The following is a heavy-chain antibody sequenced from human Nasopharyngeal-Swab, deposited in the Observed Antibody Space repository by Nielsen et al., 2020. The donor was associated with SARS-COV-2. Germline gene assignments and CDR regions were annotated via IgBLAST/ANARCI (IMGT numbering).Heavy chain of an antibody. CDR1: GFTFSSYG. CDR2: ISYDGSNK. J-gene: IGHJ6*03. D-gene: IGHD5-12*01. V-gene: IGHV3-30*18. CDR3: AKDGRVDIVATGYYYYYYMVV. Sequence: GGSLRLSCAASGFTFSSYGMHWVRQAPGKGLEWVAVISYDGSNKYYADSVKGRFTISRDNSKNTLYLQMNSLRAEDTAVYYCAKDGRVDIVATGYYYYYYMVVWGKGTTVTVSS.